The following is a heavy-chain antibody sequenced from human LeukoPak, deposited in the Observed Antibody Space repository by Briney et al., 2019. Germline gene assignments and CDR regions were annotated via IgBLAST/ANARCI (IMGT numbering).Heavy chain of an antibody. CDR3: VRVFGSYYGY. CDR2: INHSGST. CDR1: GGSFSGYY. V-gene: IGHV4-34*01. J-gene: IGHJ4*02. D-gene: IGHD1-26*01. Sequence: SETLSLTCAVYGGSFSGYYWSWIRQPPGKGLEWIGEINHSGSTNYNPSLKSRVTISVDTSKNQFSLKLSSVTAADTAVYYCVRVFGSYYGYWGQGTLVTVSS.